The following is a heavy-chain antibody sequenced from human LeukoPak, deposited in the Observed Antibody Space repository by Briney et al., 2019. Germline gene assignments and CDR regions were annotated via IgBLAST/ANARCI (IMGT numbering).Heavy chain of an antibody. CDR3: VRDYYDSSGFFYGGH. CDR1: AFSLNAYN. Sequence: GGSLRLSCAASAFSLNAYNMNWVRQAPGKGLEWVSSISYTGTYIYYADSVKGRFTISRDNAQNSLYLQMNSLRAEDTAVYYCVRDYYDSSGFFYGGHWGQGTLVTVSS. D-gene: IGHD3-22*01. CDR2: ISYTGTYI. V-gene: IGHV3-21*01. J-gene: IGHJ4*02.